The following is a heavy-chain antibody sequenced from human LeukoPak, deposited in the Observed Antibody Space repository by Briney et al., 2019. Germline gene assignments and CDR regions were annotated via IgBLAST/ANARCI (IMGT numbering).Heavy chain of an antibody. V-gene: IGHV3-48*03. J-gene: IGHJ4*02. D-gene: IGHD5-24*01. Sequence: GGSLRLSCAASGFTFSSYEMNWVRQAPGKGLEWVSYISSSDSTIYYADSVKGRFTISRDNAKNSLYLQMNSPRAEDTAVYYCARGGGYNPWGQGTLVTVSS. CDR2: ISSSDSTI. CDR1: GFTFSSYE. CDR3: ARGGGYNP.